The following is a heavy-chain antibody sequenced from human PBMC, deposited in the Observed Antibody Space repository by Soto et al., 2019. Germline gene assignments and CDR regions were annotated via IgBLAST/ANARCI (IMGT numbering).Heavy chain of an antibody. J-gene: IGHJ4*02. D-gene: IGHD3-10*01. Sequence: SETLSLTCTVSGGSISSSSYYWGWIRQPPGKGLEWIGSIYYSGSTYYNPSLKSRVTISVDTSKNQFSLKLSSVTAADTAVYYCARGYYYGSGSFDYWGQGTLVTVSS. V-gene: IGHV4-39*01. CDR3: ARGYYYGSGSFDY. CDR1: GGSISSSSYY. CDR2: IYYSGST.